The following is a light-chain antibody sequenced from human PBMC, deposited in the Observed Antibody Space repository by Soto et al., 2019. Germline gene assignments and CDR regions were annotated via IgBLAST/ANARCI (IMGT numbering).Light chain of an antibody. CDR3: QSYDTSLSVVV. CDR2: GDS. Sequence: QSVLTQPPSVSGAPGQKVTISCTGSNSNIGAGSAVHWYQQLPGTAPKLLICGDSHRPSGVPDRLSGSTSGTSASLAITGLQAEDEADYYCQSYDTSLSVVVFGTGTKVTVL. V-gene: IGLV1-40*01. J-gene: IGLJ1*01. CDR1: NSNIGAGSA.